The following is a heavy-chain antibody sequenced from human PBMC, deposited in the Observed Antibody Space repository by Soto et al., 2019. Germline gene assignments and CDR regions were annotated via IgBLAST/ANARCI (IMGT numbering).Heavy chain of an antibody. CDR1: GCSYFGYY. J-gene: IGHJ4*02. Sequence: EPLSLTFSFCGCSYFGYYGCWIRQPPGKGLEWIGEINHSGSTNYNPSLKSRVTISVDTSKNQSSLKLSSVTAAYTAVYYCARGTGSYYADDWGQGTLVT. CDR2: INHSGST. D-gene: IGHD1-26*01. V-gene: IGHV4-34*01. CDR3: ARGTGSYYADD.